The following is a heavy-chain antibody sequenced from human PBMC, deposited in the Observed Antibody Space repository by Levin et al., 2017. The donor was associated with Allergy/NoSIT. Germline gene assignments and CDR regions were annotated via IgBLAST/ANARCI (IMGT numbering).Heavy chain of an antibody. D-gene: IGHD6-6*01. Sequence: GGSLRLSCAASGFTFGSYAMTWVRQAPGKGLEWVSSISGSGGSTYYADSVKGRITISRDNSKNTLYLQMISLRAEDTAVYYCAKFLAEIFPPRLAVRQPPDWGQGTLVTVSS. J-gene: IGHJ4*02. CDR1: GFTFGSYA. V-gene: IGHV3-23*01. CDR3: AKFLAEIFPPRLAVRQPPD. CDR2: ISGSGGST.